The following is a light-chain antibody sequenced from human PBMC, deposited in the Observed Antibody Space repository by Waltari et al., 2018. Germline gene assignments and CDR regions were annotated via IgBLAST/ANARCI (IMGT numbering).Light chain of an antibody. J-gene: IGLJ1*01. CDR3: QVWHAALDPGV. CDR1: NIGSYS. Sequence: SYVLTQPPSVSVAPGETARITCGGDNIGSYSVHWYQQKPGQAPVLVIRYDSVRPSGIPERFSGSNSANTATLTISRVEAGDEANYYCQVWHAALDPGVFGTGTEVTV. V-gene: IGLV3-21*04. CDR2: YDS.